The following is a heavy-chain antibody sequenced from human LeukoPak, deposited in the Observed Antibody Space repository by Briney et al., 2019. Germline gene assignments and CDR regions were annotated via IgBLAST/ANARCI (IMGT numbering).Heavy chain of an antibody. CDR3: ARTKSGWYYSDY. D-gene: IGHD6-19*01. CDR2: VYYSGTA. Sequence: NPSETLSLTCTVSGGSMRSYYWSWIRQPPGKGLELIGYVYYSGTANYNPSLESRVTILVDTSKTQFSLNLSSVTAADTAVYYCARTKSGWYYSDYWGQGTLVSVSS. J-gene: IGHJ4*02. CDR1: GGSMRSYY. V-gene: IGHV4-59*08.